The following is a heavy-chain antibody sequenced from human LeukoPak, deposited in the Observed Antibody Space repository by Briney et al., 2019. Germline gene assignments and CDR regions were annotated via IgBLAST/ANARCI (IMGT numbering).Heavy chain of an antibody. D-gene: IGHD5-24*01. V-gene: IGHV4-30-4*01. J-gene: IGHJ2*01. CDR3: ARARRDGDWYFDL. CDR2: IFYSGST. CDR1: GGSINSGDYY. Sequence: SQTLSRTCTVSGGSINSGDYYWSWIRRPPGKGLEWIGYIFYSGSTYCNPSLKSRVTISVDTSKNQFSLKLSSVTAADTAVYYCARARRDGDWYFDLWGRGTLVTVSS.